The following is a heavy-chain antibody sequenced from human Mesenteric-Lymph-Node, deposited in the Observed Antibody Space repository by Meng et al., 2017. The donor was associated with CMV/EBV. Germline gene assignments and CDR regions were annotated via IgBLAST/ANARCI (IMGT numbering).Heavy chain of an antibody. CDR2: ISWNGGLI. D-gene: IGHD6-13*01. CDR1: GFTFGDYG. CDR3: ARGNSSSWSDFFDF. J-gene: IGHJ3*01. Sequence: GESLKISCAASGFTFGDYGVGWVRQAPGKGLQWVSGISWNGGLIGYADSVKGRFTIFRDKSNNTLHLQMNSLRAEDTAMYYCARGNSSSWSDFFDFWGQGTMVTVSS. V-gene: IGHV3-20*04.